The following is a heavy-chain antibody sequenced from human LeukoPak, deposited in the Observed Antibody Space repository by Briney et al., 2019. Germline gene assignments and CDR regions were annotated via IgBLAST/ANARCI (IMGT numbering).Heavy chain of an antibody. V-gene: IGHV3-30*02. J-gene: IGHJ5*02. Sequence: GGSLRLSCAASGFTFSSYGMHWVRQAPGKGLEWVAFIRYDGSNKYYADSVKGRFTISRDNSKNTLYLQMNSLRAEDTAVYYCAGIWLRTRGFDPWGQGTLVTVSS. CDR2: IRYDGSNK. D-gene: IGHD5-24*01. CDR1: GFTFSSYG. CDR3: AGIWLRTRGFDP.